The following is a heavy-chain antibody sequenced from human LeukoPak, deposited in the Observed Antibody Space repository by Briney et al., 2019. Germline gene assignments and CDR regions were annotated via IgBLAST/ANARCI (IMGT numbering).Heavy chain of an antibody. CDR2: IYTSGST. J-gene: IGHJ6*03. CDR1: GGSIGSYY. Sequence: SETLSLTCTVSGGSIGSYYWSWVRQPAGKGLEWIGRIYTSGSTNYNPSLKSRVTMSVDTSKNQFSLKLSSVTAADTAVYYCARVAAAGRYYYYYMDVWGKGTTVTVSS. V-gene: IGHV4-4*07. CDR3: ARVAAAGRYYYYYMDV. D-gene: IGHD6-13*01.